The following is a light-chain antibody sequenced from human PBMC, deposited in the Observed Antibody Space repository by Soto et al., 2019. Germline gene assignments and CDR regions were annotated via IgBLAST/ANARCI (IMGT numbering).Light chain of an antibody. CDR3: QQYNNWPPGIT. CDR1: QSVSSN. Sequence: EIVMTQSPATLSVSPGERATLSCRASQSVSSNLAWYQQKPGQAPWLLIYGASTRATGIPARFSGSGSGTEFTLTISSLQSEDFAVYYCQQYNNWPPGITFGGGTKVEIK. V-gene: IGKV3-15*01. J-gene: IGKJ4*01. CDR2: GAS.